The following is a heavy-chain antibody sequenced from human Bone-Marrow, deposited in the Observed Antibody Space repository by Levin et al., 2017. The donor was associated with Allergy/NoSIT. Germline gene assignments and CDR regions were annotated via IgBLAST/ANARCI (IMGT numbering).Heavy chain of an antibody. J-gene: IGHJ6*02. D-gene: IGHD3-22*01. Sequence: HPGGSLRLSCAASGFTFSNYAMHWVRQAPGKGLEWVAVILRDGYDKYYVDSVKGRFAISRDNFENTLFLQMNSLRVEDTAVYFCARENDFYDSSRGGMEVWGQGTTVTVSS. CDR3: ARENDFYDSSRGGMEV. CDR1: GFTFSNYA. V-gene: IGHV3-30*09. CDR2: ILRDGYDK.